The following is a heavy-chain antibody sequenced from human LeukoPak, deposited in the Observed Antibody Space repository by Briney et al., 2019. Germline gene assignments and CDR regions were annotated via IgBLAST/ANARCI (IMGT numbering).Heavy chain of an antibody. CDR1: GGSISSSSYY. J-gene: IGHJ6*02. Sequence: PSETLSLTCTVSGGSISSSSYYWGWIRQPPGKGLEWIGSIYYSGSTYYNPSLKSRVTISVDTSKNQFSLKLSSVTAADTAVYYCARDPVVYASFYYYGMDVWGQGTTVTVSS. CDR2: IYYSGST. CDR3: ARDPVVYASFYYYGMDV. V-gene: IGHV4-39*07. D-gene: IGHD3-16*01.